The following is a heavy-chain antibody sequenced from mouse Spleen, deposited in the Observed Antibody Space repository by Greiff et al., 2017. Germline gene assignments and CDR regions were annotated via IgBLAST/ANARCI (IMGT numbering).Heavy chain of an antibody. CDR1: GYSFTGYY. D-gene: IGHD1-1*01. V-gene: IGHV1-42*01. CDR3: ARGYYGSSPLDY. CDR2: INPSTGGT. J-gene: IGHJ2*01. Sequence: VQLQQSGPELVKPGASVKISCKASGYSFTGYYMNWVKQSPEKSLEWIGEINPSTGGTTYNQKFKAKATLTVDKSSSTAYMQLKSLTSEDSAVYYCARGYYGSSPLDYWGQGTTLTVSS.